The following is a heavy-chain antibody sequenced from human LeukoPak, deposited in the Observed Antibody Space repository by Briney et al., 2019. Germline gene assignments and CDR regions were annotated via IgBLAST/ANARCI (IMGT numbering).Heavy chain of an antibody. D-gene: IGHD6-19*01. V-gene: IGHV1-2*02. Sequence: ASVKVSCKASGYTFTGYYMHWVRQAPGQGLEWMGWINPNSGGTNYAQKSQGRVTMTRDTSISTAYMELSRLRSDDTAVYYCARGVSSGWHYYYYYYMDVWGKGTTVTISS. CDR3: ARGVSSGWHYYYYYYMDV. CDR1: GYTFTGYY. J-gene: IGHJ6*03. CDR2: INPNSGGT.